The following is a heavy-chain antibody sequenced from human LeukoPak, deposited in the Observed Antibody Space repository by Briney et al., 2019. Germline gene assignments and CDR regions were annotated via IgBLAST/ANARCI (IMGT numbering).Heavy chain of an antibody. CDR3: AREEVVVAATRRGDYFDY. D-gene: IGHD2-15*01. CDR2: ISSSGSTI. V-gene: IGHV3-48*03. J-gene: IGHJ4*02. CDR1: GFTFSSYE. Sequence: GGSLRLSCAASGFTFSSYEMNWVRQAPGKGLEWVSYISSSGSTIYCADSVKGRFTISRDNAKNSLYLQVNSLRAEDTAVYYCAREEVVVAATRRGDYFDYWGQGTLVTVSS.